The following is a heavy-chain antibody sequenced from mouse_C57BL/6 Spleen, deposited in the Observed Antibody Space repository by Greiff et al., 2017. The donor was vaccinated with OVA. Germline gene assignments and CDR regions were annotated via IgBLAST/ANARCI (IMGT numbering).Heavy chain of an antibody. CDR2: ISDGGSYT. D-gene: IGHD1-1*01. V-gene: IGHV5-4*03. Sequence: DVKLVESGGGLVKPGGSLKLSCAASGFTFSSYAMSWVRQTPEKRLEWVATISDGGSYTYYPDNVKGRFTISRDNAKNNLYLQMSHLKSEDTAMYYCASDPLHYYGSNHDWYFDVWGTGTTVTVSS. CDR3: ASDPLHYYGSNHDWYFDV. CDR1: GFTFSSYA. J-gene: IGHJ1*03.